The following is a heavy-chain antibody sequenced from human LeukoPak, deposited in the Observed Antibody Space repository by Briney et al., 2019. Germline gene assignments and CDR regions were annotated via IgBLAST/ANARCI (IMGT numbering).Heavy chain of an antibody. Sequence: SETLSLTCTVSGGSISSGDYYWSWIRQPPGKGLEWIGYIYYSGSTYYNPSLKSRVTISVDTSKNQFSLKLSSVTAADTAVYYCARSAGLGSRFDYWGQGTLVTVSS. CDR1: GGSISSGDYY. J-gene: IGHJ4*02. CDR3: ARSAGLGSRFDY. CDR2: IYYSGST. D-gene: IGHD6-19*01. V-gene: IGHV4-30-4*08.